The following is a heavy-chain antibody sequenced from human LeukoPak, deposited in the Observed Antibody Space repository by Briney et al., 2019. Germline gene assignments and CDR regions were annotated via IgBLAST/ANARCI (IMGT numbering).Heavy chain of an antibody. CDR2: ISAYNGNT. J-gene: IGHJ4*02. CDR3: ARDSSPYYDFWSGYYNPLFDY. D-gene: IGHD3-3*01. CDR1: GYTFTSYG. V-gene: IGHV1-18*01. Sequence: ASVKVSCKASGYTFTSYGISWVRQAPGQGLEWMGWISAYNGNTNYAQKLQGRVTMTTDTSTSTAYMELRSLRSDDTAVYYCARDSSPYYDFWSGYYNPLFDYWGQGTLVTVSS.